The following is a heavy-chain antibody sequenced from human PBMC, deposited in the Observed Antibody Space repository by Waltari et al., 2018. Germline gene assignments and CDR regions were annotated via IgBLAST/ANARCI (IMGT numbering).Heavy chain of an antibody. CDR2: MSPSRTYT. Sequence: QVQLVESGGGLVEPGGSLRLSCAGSGFSFNDHYMSWVRQAPGKWLEWVSFMSPSRTYTNSADSVKGRFTISRDNARNSLFLQMNSLRPEDTAVYYCARGRDEYNPQPFDYWGQGTLVTVSS. CDR3: ARGRDEYNPQPFDY. D-gene: IGHD1-1*01. V-gene: IGHV3-11*06. J-gene: IGHJ4*02. CDR1: GFSFNDHY.